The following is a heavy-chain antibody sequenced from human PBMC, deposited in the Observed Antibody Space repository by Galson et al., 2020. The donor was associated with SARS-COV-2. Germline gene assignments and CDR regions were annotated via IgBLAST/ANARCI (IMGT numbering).Heavy chain of an antibody. J-gene: IGHJ3*02. Sequence: GESLKISCAASGFTASSNYMSWVRQAPGKGLEWVSVIYSGGSTYYADSVKGRFTISRDNSKNTLYLQMNSLRAEDTAVYYCARAWNSGAFDIWGQGTMVTVSS. CDR2: IYSGGST. CDR1: GFTASSNY. CDR3: ARAWNSGAFDI. V-gene: IGHV3-53*01. D-gene: IGHD1-7*01.